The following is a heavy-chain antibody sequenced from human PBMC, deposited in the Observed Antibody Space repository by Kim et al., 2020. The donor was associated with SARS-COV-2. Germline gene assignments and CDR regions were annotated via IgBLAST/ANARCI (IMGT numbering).Heavy chain of an antibody. D-gene: IGHD3-10*01. V-gene: IGHV1-3*01. Sequence: ASVKVSCKASGYTFTSYAMHWVRQAPGQRLEWMGWINAGNGNTKYSQKFQGRVTITRDTSASTAYMELSSLRSEDTAVYYCARDREWVWFGELLTQNYYYYGMDVWGQGTTVTVSS. CDR1: GYTFTSYA. CDR3: ARDREWVWFGELLTQNYYYYGMDV. J-gene: IGHJ6*02. CDR2: INAGNGNT.